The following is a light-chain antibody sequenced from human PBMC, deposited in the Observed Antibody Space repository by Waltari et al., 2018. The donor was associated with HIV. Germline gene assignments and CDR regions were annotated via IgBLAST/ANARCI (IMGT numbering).Light chain of an antibody. J-gene: IGLJ2*01. Sequence: QSALTQPRSVSGSPGQSVTISCTGTSSDVGGYNYVSWYQQHPGKAPNFMIYDVSKRPSGFPDRFSGSKSGNSASLTISGRQAEDEADYYCCSYAGNYTFVFGGGTKLTVL. CDR2: DVS. CDR1: SSDVGGYNY. V-gene: IGLV2-11*01. CDR3: CSYAGNYTFV.